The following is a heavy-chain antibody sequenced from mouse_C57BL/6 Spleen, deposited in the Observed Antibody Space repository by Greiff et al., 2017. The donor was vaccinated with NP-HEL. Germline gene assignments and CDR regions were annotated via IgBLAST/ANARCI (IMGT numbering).Heavy chain of an antibody. D-gene: IGHD4-1*01. CDR2: IRLKSDNYAT. J-gene: IGHJ3*01. Sequence: EVKVEESGGGLVQPGGSMKLSCVASGFTFSNYWMNWVRQSPEKGLEWVAQIRLKSDNYATHYAESVKGRFTISRDDSKSSVYLQMNNLRAEDTGIYYCTAGEAGTCFAYWGQGTLVTVSA. CDR3: TAGEAGTCFAY. CDR1: GFTFSNYW. V-gene: IGHV6-3*01.